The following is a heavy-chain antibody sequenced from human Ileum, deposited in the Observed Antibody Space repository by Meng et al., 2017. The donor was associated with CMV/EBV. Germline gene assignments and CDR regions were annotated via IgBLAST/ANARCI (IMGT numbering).Heavy chain of an antibody. V-gene: IGHV3-21*06. J-gene: IGHJ4*02. D-gene: IGHD1-1*01. Sequence: VQLVESGGSLVKAGGSLRLSCAASGLACGDYPMNWVRQAPGKGLECISSINHDATRVYYADSVKGRFTISRDNAKSSVFLQMIGLRVEASAVYYCTRDLNYNLDYWGQGALVTVSS. CDR2: INHDATRV. CDR3: TRDLNYNLDY. CDR1: GLACGDYP.